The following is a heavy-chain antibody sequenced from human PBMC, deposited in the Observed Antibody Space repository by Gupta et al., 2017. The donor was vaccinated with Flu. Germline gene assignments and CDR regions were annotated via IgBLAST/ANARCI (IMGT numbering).Heavy chain of an antibody. CDR2: ITTSGTI. V-gene: IGHV3-48*03. J-gene: IGHJ5*02. CDR3: ARGPSSRYSGTWYNPQAGAWFDP. D-gene: IGHD5-12*01. Sequence: RQAPGKGLEWVSYITTSGTIYYADSVKGRFTISRDNAENSLYLQMNGLRAEDTAVYYCARGPSSRYSGTWYNPQAGAWFDPWGQGTLVTVSS.